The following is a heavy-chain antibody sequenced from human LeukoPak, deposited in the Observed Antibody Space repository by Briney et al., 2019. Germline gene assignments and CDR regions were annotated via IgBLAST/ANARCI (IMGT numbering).Heavy chain of an antibody. CDR1: GLSISTSW. CDR3: ARDGAAAGHYYYYYMDV. Sequence: GSLRLSCVASGLSISTSWMSWVRQSPGKGLEWLASIKKDGSEKYYVDSVKGRFTISRDNAKNSLYLQMNSLRAEDTAVYYCARDGAAAGHYYYYYMDVWGKGTTVTVSS. V-gene: IGHV3-7*01. J-gene: IGHJ6*03. D-gene: IGHD6-13*01. CDR2: IKKDGSEK.